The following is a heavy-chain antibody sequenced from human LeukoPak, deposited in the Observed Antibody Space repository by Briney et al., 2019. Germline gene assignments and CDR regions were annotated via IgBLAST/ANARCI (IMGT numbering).Heavy chain of an antibody. Sequence: SQTLSLTCTVSGGSISSGGYYWSWIRQHPGKGLEWIGYIYYSGSTDYNPSLKSRFIMSVDTSKNQFSLKLSSVTAADTAVYYCASADYDMAFDIWGQGTMVTVSS. J-gene: IGHJ3*02. CDR1: GGSISSGGYY. CDR2: IYYSGST. V-gene: IGHV4-31*03. D-gene: IGHD3-9*01. CDR3: ASADYDMAFDI.